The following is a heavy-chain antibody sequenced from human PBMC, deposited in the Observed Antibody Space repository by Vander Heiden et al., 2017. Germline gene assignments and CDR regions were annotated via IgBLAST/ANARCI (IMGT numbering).Heavy chain of an antibody. CDR3: ARDFFDILTGYYFGVGGFDY. CDR1: GFTFSSYW. J-gene: IGHJ4*02. V-gene: IGHV3-7*01. D-gene: IGHD3-9*01. Sequence: EVQLVESGGGLVQPGGSLRLSCAASGFTFSSYWMSGVRQAPGKGLEWVANIKQDGSEKYYVDYVKGRFTISRDNAKNSLYLQMNSLRAEDTAVYYCARDFFDILTGYYFGVGGFDYWGQGTLVTVSS. CDR2: IKQDGSEK.